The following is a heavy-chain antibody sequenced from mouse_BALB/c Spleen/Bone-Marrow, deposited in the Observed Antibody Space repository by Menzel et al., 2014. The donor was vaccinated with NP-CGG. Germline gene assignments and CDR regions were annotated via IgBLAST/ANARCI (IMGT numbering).Heavy chain of an antibody. CDR1: GFDFSRYW. V-gene: IGHV4-1*02. J-gene: IGHJ3*01. CDR2: INPDSSTI. Sequence: KLVESGGGLVQPGGSLKLSCAASGFDFSRYWMSWVRRAPGKGLEWIGEINPDSSTINYTPSLKDKFIISRDNAKNTLYLQMSKVRSEDTALYYCARMHYYGYVAYWGQGTLVTVSA. D-gene: IGHD1-2*01. CDR3: ARMHYYGYVAY.